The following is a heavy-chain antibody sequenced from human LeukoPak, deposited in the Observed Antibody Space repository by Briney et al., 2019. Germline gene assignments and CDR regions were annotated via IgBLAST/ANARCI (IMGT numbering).Heavy chain of an antibody. CDR3: AALAYYYGSGASGPNIDY. CDR2: ISYDGSNK. Sequence: PTGGSLRLSCAASGFTLSSYDMHWVRQAPGKGLEWVAVISYDGSNKYYADSVKGRFTISRDNVKNSLYLQMNSLRAEDTAVYYCAALAYYYGSGASGPNIDYWGQGTLVTVSS. J-gene: IGHJ4*02. CDR1: GFTLSSYD. D-gene: IGHD3-10*01. V-gene: IGHV3-30*03.